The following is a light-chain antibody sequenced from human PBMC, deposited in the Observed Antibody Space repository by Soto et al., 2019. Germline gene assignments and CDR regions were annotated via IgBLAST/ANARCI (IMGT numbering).Light chain of an antibody. J-gene: IGKJ4*01. V-gene: IGKV1-9*01. CDR2: AAS. CDR3: QQLTSYPLT. CDR1: QAISSY. Sequence: IPFTQSPSSLSASVGDRVTITCRASQAISSYVAWYQQKPGEAPKLLIYAASTLQSGVPSRFSGSGSGTDFTLAISRLQPEDFATYYCQQLTSYPLTFGGGTKVDIK.